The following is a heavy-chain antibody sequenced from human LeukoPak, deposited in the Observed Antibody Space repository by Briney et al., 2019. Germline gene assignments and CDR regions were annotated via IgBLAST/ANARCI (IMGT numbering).Heavy chain of an antibody. V-gene: IGHV4-34*01. CDR1: GGSFSGYY. CDR2: INHSGST. CDR3: ARGGLRMATIPGRRYFDY. Sequence: SETLSPTCAVYGGSFSGYYWSWIRQPPGKGLEWIGEINHSGSTNYNPSLKSRVTISVDTSKNQFSLKLSSVTAADTAVYYCARGGLRMATIPGRRYFDYWGQGTLVTVSS. D-gene: IGHD5-24*01. J-gene: IGHJ4*02.